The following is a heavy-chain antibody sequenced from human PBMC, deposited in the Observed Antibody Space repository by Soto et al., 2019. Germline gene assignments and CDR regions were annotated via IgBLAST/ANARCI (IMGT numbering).Heavy chain of an antibody. CDR2: IKQDGSEK. CDR1: GFTFSSYW. Sequence: GGSLRLSCAASGFTFSSYWMSWVRQAPGKGLEWVANIKQDGSEKYYVDSVKGRFTISRDNAKNSLYLQMNSLRAEDTAVYYCANSWYGSGSYYDAYYFDYWGQGTLVTVSS. J-gene: IGHJ4*02. V-gene: IGHV3-7*01. D-gene: IGHD3-10*01. CDR3: ANSWYGSGSYYDAYYFDY.